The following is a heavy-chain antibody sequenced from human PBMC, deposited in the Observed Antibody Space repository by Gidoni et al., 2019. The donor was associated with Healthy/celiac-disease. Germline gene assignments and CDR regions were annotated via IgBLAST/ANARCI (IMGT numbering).Heavy chain of an antibody. Sequence: EVQLVESGGSLVQPGRSLRLSCAASGFTFDDYAMHWVRPAPGKGLEWVSGISWNSGSIGYADSVKGRFTISRDNAKNSLYLQMNSLRAEDTALYYCAKDKGSPGPSFDYWGQGTLVTVSS. CDR3: AKDKGSPGPSFDY. J-gene: IGHJ4*02. CDR2: ISWNSGSI. V-gene: IGHV3-9*01. D-gene: IGHD6-13*01. CDR1: GFTFDDYA.